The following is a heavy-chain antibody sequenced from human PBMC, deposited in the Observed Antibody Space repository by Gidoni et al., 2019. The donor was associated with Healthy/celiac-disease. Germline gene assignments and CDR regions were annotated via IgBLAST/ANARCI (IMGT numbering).Heavy chain of an antibody. CDR2: IYYSGST. J-gene: IGHJ3*02. V-gene: IGHV4-59*01. CDR1: GGSISSSY. CDR3: ARDRHDAFDI. Sequence: QVQLQESDPGLVKPSATRSRTCPVSGGSISSSYGSWIRQPPGKGLEWIGYIYYSGSTNYNPSLKSRVTISVDTSKLQFSLKLSSVTAADTAVYYCARDRHDAFDIWGQGTMVTVSS.